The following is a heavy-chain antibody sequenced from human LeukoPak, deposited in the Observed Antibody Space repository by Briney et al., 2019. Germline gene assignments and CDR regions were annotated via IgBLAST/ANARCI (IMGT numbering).Heavy chain of an antibody. J-gene: IGHJ4*02. D-gene: IGHD3-10*01. V-gene: IGHV4-34*01. CDR1: GGSFSGYY. Sequence: SETLSLTCGVYGGSFSGYYWSWIRQPPGKGLEWIGEINQSGGSNYNPSLMSRVTISLDTSKNQFSLKLNSVTAADTAVYYCASHYGSGSFYSPFDYWGQGTLVTVSS. CDR2: INQSGGS. CDR3: ASHYGSGSFYSPFDY.